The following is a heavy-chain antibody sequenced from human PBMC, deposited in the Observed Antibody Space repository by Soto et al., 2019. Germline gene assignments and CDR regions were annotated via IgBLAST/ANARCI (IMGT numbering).Heavy chain of an antibody. CDR1: GFTFNSYW. J-gene: IGHJ6*02. Sequence: LRLSCAASGFTFNSYWMSWVRQTPGKGLEWVANIKQDGGEKHYVDPVKGRFTISRDNAKNSLHLQMNSLRAEDTAVYYCARASRSAYSSSSSGGSYYYYGMDVWGQGTTVTVSS. D-gene: IGHD6-6*01. CDR3: ARASRSAYSSSSSGGSYYYYGMDV. CDR2: IKQDGGEK. V-gene: IGHV3-7*01.